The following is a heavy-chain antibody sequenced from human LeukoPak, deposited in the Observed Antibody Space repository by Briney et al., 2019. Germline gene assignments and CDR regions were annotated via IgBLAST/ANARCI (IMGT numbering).Heavy chain of an antibody. V-gene: IGHV1-18*01. D-gene: IGHD6-13*01. Sequence: ASVKVSCKASGYTFTSYGISWVRQAPGQGLEWMGWISAHNGHTNPAQKLQGRFTMPTDTSTSTAYMELRSLRSDDTAVYYCASPRIATAGIHGRHLWRQGTTHTVPS. CDR2: ISAHNGHT. CDR3: ASPRIATAGIHGRHL. J-gene: IGHJ6*01. CDR1: GYTFTSYG.